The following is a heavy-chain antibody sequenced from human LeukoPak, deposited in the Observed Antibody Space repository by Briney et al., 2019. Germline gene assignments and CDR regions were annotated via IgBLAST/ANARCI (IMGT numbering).Heavy chain of an antibody. D-gene: IGHD3-10*01. CDR1: GFTFSNYW. CDR3: ARDKKSGESSEIDY. Sequence: GGSLRLSCAASGFTFSNYWVPWVRQAPGKGLVWVSRINRDGSTTKYADSVKGRFTVSRDNAKNTLNLQMNSLRAEDTAVYYCARDKKSGESSEIDYWGQGTLVTVSS. V-gene: IGHV3-74*03. J-gene: IGHJ4*02. CDR2: INRDGSTT.